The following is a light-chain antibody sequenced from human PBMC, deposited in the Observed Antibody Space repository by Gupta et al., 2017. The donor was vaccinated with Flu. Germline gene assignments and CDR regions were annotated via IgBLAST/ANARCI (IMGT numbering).Light chain of an antibody. CDR2: ANS. Sequence: SSNIGAGYDVHWYQQLPGTAPKLLIYANSNRPSGVPDRFSGSKSGTSASLAITGLQAEDEADYYCQSYDTSLSGSVFGGGTKLTVL. CDR3: QSYDTSLSGSV. J-gene: IGLJ3*02. V-gene: IGLV1-40*01. CDR1: SSNIGAGYD.